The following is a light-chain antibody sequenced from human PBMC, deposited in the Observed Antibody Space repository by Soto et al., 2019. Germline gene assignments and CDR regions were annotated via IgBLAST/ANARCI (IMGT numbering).Light chain of an antibody. CDR3: SSYTGRNDFGV. J-gene: IGLJ3*02. CDR1: SSDVDANNY. Sequence: QSALTQPPSASGSPGQSVTISCTGTSSDVDANNYVSWYQQHPGQAPRLIIHEVDKRPSGVPDRFSGSKSGNTASLTVSGLQTEDEAVYYCSSYTGRNDFGVFGGGIKVTVL. V-gene: IGLV2-8*01. CDR2: EVD.